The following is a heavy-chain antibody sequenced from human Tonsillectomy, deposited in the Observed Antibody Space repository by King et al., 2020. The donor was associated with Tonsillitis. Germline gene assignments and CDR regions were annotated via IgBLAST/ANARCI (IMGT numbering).Heavy chain of an antibody. V-gene: IGHV2-5*02. CDR1: GFSLITSGVG. CDR2: IYWDNDT. J-gene: IGHJ3*02. D-gene: IGHD5-12*01. CDR3: ARRHSGLLVAAPIRDAFDI. Sequence: TLKESGPTLVKPPETLTLTCTFSGFSLITSGVGVGWIRQPPGKALEWLALIYWDNDTRYSPSLKSRLTITKDTSRNKVVLTMTNMDPVDTATYFCARRHSGLLVAAPIRDAFDIWGQGTMVTVSS.